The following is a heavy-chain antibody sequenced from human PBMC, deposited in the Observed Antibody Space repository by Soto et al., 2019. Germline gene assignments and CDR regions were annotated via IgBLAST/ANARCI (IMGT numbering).Heavy chain of an antibody. J-gene: IGHJ6*02. CDR3: ERTSGYSYGSDYYYYGMDV. Sequence: SETLCLTCTVSGGSISSYYWSWIRQPPGKGLEWIGYIYYSGSTNYNPSLKSRVTISVDKSKNQFSLKLSSVTAADTAVYYCERTSGYSYGSDYYYYGMDVWGQGTTVT. V-gene: IGHV4-59*01. D-gene: IGHD5-18*01. CDR2: IYYSGST. CDR1: GGSISSYY.